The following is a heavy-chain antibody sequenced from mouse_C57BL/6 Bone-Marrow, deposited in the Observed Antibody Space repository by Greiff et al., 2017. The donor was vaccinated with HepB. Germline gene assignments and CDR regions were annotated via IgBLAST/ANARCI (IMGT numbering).Heavy chain of an antibody. Sequence: EVKLVESGGGLVKPGGSLKLSCAASGFTFSSYTMSWVRQTPEKRLEWVATISGGGGNTYYPDSVKGRFTISRDNAKNTLYLQMSSLRSEDTALYYCARQDGRYYYGSSYWYFDVWGTGTTVTVSS. CDR3: ARQDGRYYYGSSYWYFDV. CDR1: GFTFSSYT. V-gene: IGHV5-9*01. CDR2: ISGGGGNT. D-gene: IGHD1-1*01. J-gene: IGHJ1*03.